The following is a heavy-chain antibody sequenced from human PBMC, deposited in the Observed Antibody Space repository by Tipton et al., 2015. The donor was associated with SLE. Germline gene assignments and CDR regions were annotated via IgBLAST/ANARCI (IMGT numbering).Heavy chain of an antibody. CDR1: GGSVSGSSSY. CDR2: IYYRGGT. J-gene: IGHJ4*02. V-gene: IGHV4-39*07. Sequence: TLSLTCTVSGGSVSGSSSYWGWIRQPPGQGLEWIGSIYYRGGTHYNPSLKSRVTVSVDTSKNQFSLKLSSVTAADTAVYYCARLYSSSWQRSDYWGQGTLVTVSS. D-gene: IGHD6-13*01. CDR3: ARLYSSSWQRSDY.